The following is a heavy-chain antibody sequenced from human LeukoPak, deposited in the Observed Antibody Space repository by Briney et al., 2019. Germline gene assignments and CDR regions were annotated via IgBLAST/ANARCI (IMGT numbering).Heavy chain of an antibody. J-gene: IGHJ4*02. Sequence: PGGSLRLSCAASGFTLSSYWMSWVRQAPGKGLEWVANIRLDGSEEYYVDSVKGRFTISRDNAKNSLSLQMNSLRAEDTAVYYCARDRGYCSGGSCYSVYDYWGQGTLVTVSS. V-gene: IGHV3-7*01. CDR3: ARDRGYCSGGSCYSVYDY. D-gene: IGHD2-15*01. CDR1: GFTLSSYW. CDR2: IRLDGSEE.